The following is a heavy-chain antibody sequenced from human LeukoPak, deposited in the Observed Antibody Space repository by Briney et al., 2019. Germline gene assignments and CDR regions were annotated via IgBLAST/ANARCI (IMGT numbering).Heavy chain of an antibody. V-gene: IGHV3-7*01. CDR3: ARPSVGASHWYFDL. Sequence: GGSLRLSCATSGFTFSNYWMNWVRQAPGKGLEWVATIKQDGSQTYYVDSVKGRFTISRDNAKNSLYLQMSNLRGEDTAVYYCARPSVGASHWYFDLWGRGTLVTVSS. CDR2: IKQDGSQT. J-gene: IGHJ2*01. CDR1: GFTFSNYW. D-gene: IGHD1-26*01.